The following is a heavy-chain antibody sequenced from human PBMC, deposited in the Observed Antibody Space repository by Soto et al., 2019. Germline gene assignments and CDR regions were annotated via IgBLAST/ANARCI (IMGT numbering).Heavy chain of an antibody. V-gene: IGHV4-4*02. CDR1: GGSISSSNY. Sequence: NPSETLSLTCDVSGGSISSSNYWSWVRQSPGKGLEWVGEIFYSGRINYNPSLKSRVTISVDTSKNQFSLKLSSVTAADTAVYYCARRGAPGDDIVVLPPDMHPPPDYSSYYAVAVWGQGTTVTVS. CDR2: IFYSGRI. D-gene: IGHD2-2*01. CDR3: ARRGAPGDDIVVLPPDMHPPPDYSSYYAVAV. J-gene: IGHJ6*02.